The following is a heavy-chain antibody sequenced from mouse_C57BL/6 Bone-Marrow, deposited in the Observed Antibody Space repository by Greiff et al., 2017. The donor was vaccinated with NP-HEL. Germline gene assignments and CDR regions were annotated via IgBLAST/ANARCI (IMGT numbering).Heavy chain of an antibody. CDR1: GFTFSNYW. J-gene: IGHJ4*01. CDR2: IRLKSDNYAT. V-gene: IGHV6-3*01. Sequence: DVKLQESGGGLVQPGGSMKLSCVASGFTFSNYWMNWVRQSPEKGLEWVAQIRLKSDNYATHYAESVKGRFTISRDDSKSSVYLQMNNLRAEDTGIYYCTGPVNAMDYWGQGTSVTVSS. CDR3: TGPVNAMDY.